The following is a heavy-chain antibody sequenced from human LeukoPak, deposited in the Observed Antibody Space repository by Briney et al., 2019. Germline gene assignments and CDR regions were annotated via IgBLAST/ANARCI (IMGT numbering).Heavy chain of an antibody. J-gene: IGHJ5*02. Sequence: GESLKISCKGSGYTFTRYWIGWGRQMPGKGPGGMAIIYPGDSDTRYSPSFQGHVTISVDKSISTAYMQWSSLKASDAANYYCVRTSGWNSSWFAGGRQGSLATVS. D-gene: IGHD6-19*01. CDR2: IYPGDSDT. V-gene: IGHV5-51*01. CDR3: VRTSGWNSSWFAG. CDR1: GYTFTRYW.